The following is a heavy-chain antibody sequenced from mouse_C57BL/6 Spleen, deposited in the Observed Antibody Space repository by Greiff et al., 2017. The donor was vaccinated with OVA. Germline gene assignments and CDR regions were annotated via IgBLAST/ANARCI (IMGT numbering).Heavy chain of an antibody. CDR2: IYPSDSET. CDR3: ARRGYDGYYFDY. Sequence: QVQLKHPGAELVRPGSSVKLSCKASGYTFTSYWMDWVKQRPGQGLEWIGNIYPSDSETHYNQKFKDKATLTVDKSSSTAYMQLSSLTSEDSAVYYCARRGYDGYYFDYWGQGTTLTVSS. J-gene: IGHJ2*01. CDR1: GYTFTSYW. D-gene: IGHD2-3*01. V-gene: IGHV1-61*01.